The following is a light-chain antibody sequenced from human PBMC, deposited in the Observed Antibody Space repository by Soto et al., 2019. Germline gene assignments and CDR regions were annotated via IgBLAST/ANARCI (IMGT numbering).Light chain of an antibody. J-gene: IGKJ1*01. Sequence: EILLTQSPGTLSLSPGERATLSCRASQSVSGSFLAWYQQKPGQAPRLLIYAASSRATGIPDRFSGSGSGKDFALTISRLQPEDSAVYYCHQYGSLPHTFGQGTTV. CDR2: AAS. CDR3: HQYGSLPHT. V-gene: IGKV3-20*01. CDR1: QSVSGSF.